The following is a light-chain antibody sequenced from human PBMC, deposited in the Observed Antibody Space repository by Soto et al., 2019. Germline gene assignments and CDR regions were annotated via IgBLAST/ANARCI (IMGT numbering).Light chain of an antibody. V-gene: IGLV1-44*01. Sequence: QSVLTQPPSASGTPGQRVTISVSGSSSNIGSNPVSWYQQRPGTASKLLIYDNDERPSGVPVRFSGSKSATSASLAISGLQSEDEGDYYCATWDDSRNGYVFGPGTKVTVL. J-gene: IGLJ1*01. CDR3: ATWDDSRNGYV. CDR1: SSNIGSNP. CDR2: DND.